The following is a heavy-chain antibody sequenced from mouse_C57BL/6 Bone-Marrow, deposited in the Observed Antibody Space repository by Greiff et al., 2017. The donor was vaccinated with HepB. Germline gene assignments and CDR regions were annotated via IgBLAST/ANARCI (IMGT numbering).Heavy chain of an antibody. V-gene: IGHV1-81*01. D-gene: IGHD2-4*01. CDR1: GYTFTSYG. CDR3: ARSRIYYDYDVAY. Sequence: VQLQQSGAELARPGASVKLSCKASGYTFTSYGISWVKQRTGQGLEWIGEIYPRSGNTYYNEKFKGKATLTADKSSSTAYMELRSLTSEDSAVYFCARSRIYYDYDVAYWGQGTLVTVSA. CDR2: IYPRSGNT. J-gene: IGHJ3*01.